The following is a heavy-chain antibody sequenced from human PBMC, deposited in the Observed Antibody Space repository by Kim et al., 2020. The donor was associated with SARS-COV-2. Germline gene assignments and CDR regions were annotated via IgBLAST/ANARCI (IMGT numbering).Heavy chain of an antibody. CDR2: ITSSSGTI. CDR1: GFIFSDYS. D-gene: IGHD5-12*01. V-gene: IGHV3-48*04. CDR3: AREGVALPAS. Sequence: GGSLRLSCAASGFIFSDYSMNWVRQAPGKGLEWVSYITSSSGTIYTADPVMGRFTISRDNAKNSLYLQMVSLRVEDTAAYYCAREGVALPASSGQGTLVT. J-gene: IGHJ5*01.